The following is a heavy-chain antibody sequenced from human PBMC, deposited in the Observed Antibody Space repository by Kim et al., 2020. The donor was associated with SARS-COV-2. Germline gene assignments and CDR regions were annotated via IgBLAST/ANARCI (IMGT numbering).Heavy chain of an antibody. V-gene: IGHV1-18*01. Sequence: NYAQKLQGRVTMTTDTSTSTAYMELRSLRSDDTAVYYCARDGTGITFFDIWGQGTMVTVSS. CDR3: ARDGTGITFFDI. J-gene: IGHJ3*02. D-gene: IGHD1-1*01.